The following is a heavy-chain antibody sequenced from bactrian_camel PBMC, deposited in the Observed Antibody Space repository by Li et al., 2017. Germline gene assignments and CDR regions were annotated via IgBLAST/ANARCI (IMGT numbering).Heavy chain of an antibody. J-gene: IGHJ4*01. Sequence: VQLVESGGGSVQAGGSLGLSCAASVYTYIYRTLCMGWFRQAPGKEREGVASIDSDGSTSYLDPVKGRFTIELGSAPNSVDLRMNNVKPEDTGMYYCAAGPDEVWTLGLCLSTISEGDYGQGTQVTVS. CDR2: IDSDGST. CDR1: VYTYIYRTLC. D-gene: IGHD4*01. V-gene: IGHV3S53*01.